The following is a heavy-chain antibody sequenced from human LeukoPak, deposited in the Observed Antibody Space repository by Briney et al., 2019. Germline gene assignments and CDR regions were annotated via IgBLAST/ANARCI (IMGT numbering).Heavy chain of an antibody. CDR3: ARGRSYGFYFDS. Sequence: TPSETLSLTCAVSGVSFNGCCYYWIWIRPPPGKGLVWIGYKYYSGNTRYNSSLRSRLTISLDSSKNQFSLRLTSVTAAATAVYYCARGRSYGFYFDSWGPGTLVIVSS. D-gene: IGHD5-18*01. V-gene: IGHV4-61*01. CDR1: GVSFNGCCYY. CDR2: KYYSGNT. J-gene: IGHJ4*02.